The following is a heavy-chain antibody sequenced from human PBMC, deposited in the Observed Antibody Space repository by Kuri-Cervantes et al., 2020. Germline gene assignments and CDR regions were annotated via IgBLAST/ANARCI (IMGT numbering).Heavy chain of an antibody. J-gene: IGHJ3*02. CDR3: ARYGSGDFDI. CDR1: GFTFSSYS. D-gene: IGHD3-3*01. Sequence: GESLKISCAASGFTFSSYSMNWVRQAPGKGLEWVPSISSSSGYIYYADSVKGRFTISRDNAKNSLYLQMNSLRAEDTAVYYCARYGSGDFDIWGQGTMVTVSS. CDR2: ISSSSGYI. V-gene: IGHV3-21*01.